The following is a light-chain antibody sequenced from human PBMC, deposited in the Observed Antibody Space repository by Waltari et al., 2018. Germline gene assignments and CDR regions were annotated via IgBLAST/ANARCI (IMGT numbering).Light chain of an antibody. Sequence: VILTQSPATLSLSPGDRATVSCRASQSVSSYLAWYQQKPGQAPRLLIYGASSRATGVPDRFSGSGSGTKFTLTISSLEPEDFAVYYCQKDDNSPWTFGRGTKVEIK. CDR1: QSVSSY. J-gene: IGKJ1*01. CDR2: GAS. V-gene: IGKV3-20*01. CDR3: QKDDNSPWT.